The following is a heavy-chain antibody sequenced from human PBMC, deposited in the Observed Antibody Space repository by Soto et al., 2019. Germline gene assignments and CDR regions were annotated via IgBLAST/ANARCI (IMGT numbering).Heavy chain of an antibody. CDR1: GYTFTSYY. D-gene: IGHD3-10*01. CDR2: INPSGGST. CDR3: ARDYYGSGSFLPSYYFDY. Sequence: GASVKVSCKASGYTFTSYYMHWVRQAPGQGLEWMGIINPSGGSTSYAQKFQGRVTMTRDTSTSTVYMELSSLRSEDTAVYYCARDYYGSGSFLPSYYFDYWGQGTLVTVSS. V-gene: IGHV1-46*03. J-gene: IGHJ4*02.